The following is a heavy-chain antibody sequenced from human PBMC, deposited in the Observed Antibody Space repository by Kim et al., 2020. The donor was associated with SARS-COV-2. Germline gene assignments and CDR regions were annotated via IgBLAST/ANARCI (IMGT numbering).Heavy chain of an antibody. D-gene: IGHD2-2*01. CDR3: AKGALSYASIDN. J-gene: IGHJ4*02. V-gene: IGHV3-30*18. Sequence: GGSLRLSCAASGFTFSTYDMQWDRQAPGKRLERVAVLSNDGSHKNYADSAKGRFTNSRDKSKNSLYLQMDSLRAYETSVYYCAKGALSYASIDNWGQGTLVTVSS. CDR2: LSNDGSHK. CDR1: GFTFSTYD.